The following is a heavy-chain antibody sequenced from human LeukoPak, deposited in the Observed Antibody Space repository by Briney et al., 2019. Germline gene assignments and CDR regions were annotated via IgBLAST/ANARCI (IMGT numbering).Heavy chain of an antibody. D-gene: IGHD3-3*01. CDR1: GGSISSGSYY. CDR2: IYTSGST. CDR3: ASSDFWSGYYIDY. V-gene: IGHV4-61*02. J-gene: IGHJ4*02. Sequence: SETLSLTGTVSGGSISSGSYYWSWIRQPAGKGLEWIGRIYTSGSTNYNPSLKSRVTISVDTSKNQFSLKLSSVTAADTAVYYCASSDFWSGYYIDYWGQGTLVTVSS.